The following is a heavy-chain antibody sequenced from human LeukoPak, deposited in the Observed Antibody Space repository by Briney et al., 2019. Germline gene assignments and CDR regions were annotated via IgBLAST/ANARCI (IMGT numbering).Heavy chain of an antibody. J-gene: IGHJ3*02. CDR3: ATGAPTVTALGDAFDI. Sequence: SVKVSCKASGGTFSSYAISWVRQAPGQGLEWMGGIIPIFGTANYAQKFQGRVTITTDESTCTAYMELSSLRSEDTAVYYCATGAPTVTALGDAFDIWGQGTMVTVSS. D-gene: IGHD4-17*01. CDR2: IIPIFGTA. CDR1: GGTFSSYA. V-gene: IGHV1-69*05.